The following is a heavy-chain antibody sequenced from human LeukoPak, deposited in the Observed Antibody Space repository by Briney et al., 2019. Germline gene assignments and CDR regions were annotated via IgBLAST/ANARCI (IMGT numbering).Heavy chain of an antibody. V-gene: IGHV4-30-4*01. CDR2: IYYSGST. CDR1: GGSISSGDYY. Sequence: PSQTLSLTCTVSGGSISSGDYYWSWIRQPPGKGLEWIGYIYYSGSTYYNPSLKSRVTISVDTSKNQFSLKLSSVTAADTAVYYCAREYDFWCGYYPSYGMDVWGQGTTVTVSS. J-gene: IGHJ6*02. CDR3: AREYDFWCGYYPSYGMDV. D-gene: IGHD3-3*01.